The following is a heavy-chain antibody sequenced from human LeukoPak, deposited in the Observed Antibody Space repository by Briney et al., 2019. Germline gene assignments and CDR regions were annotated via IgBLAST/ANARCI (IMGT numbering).Heavy chain of an antibody. V-gene: IGHV1-24*01. D-gene: IGHD3-10*01. CDR2: FDPEDGET. CDR3: ATGYYYGSGSQDAFDI. J-gene: IGHJ3*02. CDR1: GYTLTELS. Sequence: ASVKVSCKASGYTLTELSMHWVRQAPGKGLEWMGGFDPEDGETIYAQKFQGRVTMTEDTSTDTAYMELSSLRSEDTAVYYCATGYYYGSGSQDAFDIWGQGTMVTVSS.